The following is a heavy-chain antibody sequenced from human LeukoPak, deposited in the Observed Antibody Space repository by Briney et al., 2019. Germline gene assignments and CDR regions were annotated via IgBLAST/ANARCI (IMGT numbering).Heavy chain of an antibody. CDR2: IYPGDSDT. CDR1: GYSFTRYW. Sequence: GESLKISCKGSGYSFTRYWIGWVRQMPGKGLEWMGIIYPGDSDTRYSTSFQGRVTISADKSISTAYLQWSSLKASDTAMYYCARPVYYDSSGYYYGDHHWYFDLWGRGTLVTVSS. CDR3: ARPVYYDSSGYYYGDHHWYFDL. V-gene: IGHV5-51*01. J-gene: IGHJ2*01. D-gene: IGHD3-22*01.